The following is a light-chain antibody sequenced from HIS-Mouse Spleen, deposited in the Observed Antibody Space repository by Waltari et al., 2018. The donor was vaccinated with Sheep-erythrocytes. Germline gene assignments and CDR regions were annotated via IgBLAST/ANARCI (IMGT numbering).Light chain of an antibody. J-gene: IGLJ2*01. CDR2: EGS. V-gene: IGLV2-23*03. Sequence: QSALTQPASVSGSPGQSITISCTGTSSDVWSYNLVSWYQQHPGKAPKLMIYEGSTRPSGVSNRFSGSKSGNTASLTISGLQAEDEADYYCCSYAGSSTFHVVFGGGTKLTVL. CDR1: SSDVWSYNL. CDR3: CSYAGSSTFHVV.